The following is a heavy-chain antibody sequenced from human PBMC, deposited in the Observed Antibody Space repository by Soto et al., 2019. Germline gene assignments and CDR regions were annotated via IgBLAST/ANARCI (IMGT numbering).Heavy chain of an antibody. J-gene: IGHJ4*02. CDR1: CGSISGYY. Sequence: SETLSLTCTVSCGSISGYYWSWIRQPPGKGLEWIGYIYYSGSTNYNPSLKSRVTISVDTSKNQFSLKLSSVTAADTAVYYCAKTPSIYDHKDYWGQGTLVTVSS. V-gene: IGHV4-59*01. CDR3: AKTPSIYDHKDY. D-gene: IGHD3-22*01. CDR2: IYYSGST.